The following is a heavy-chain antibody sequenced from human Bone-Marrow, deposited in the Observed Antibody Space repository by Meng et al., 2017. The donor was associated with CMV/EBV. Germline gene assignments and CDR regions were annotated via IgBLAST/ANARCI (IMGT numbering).Heavy chain of an antibody. CDR1: RDTFSSYT. V-gene: IGHV1-69*05. J-gene: IGHJ5*01. CDR2: IIPIFGTA. D-gene: IGHD1-26*01. Sequence: SVKVSCKASRDTFSSYTISWVRQAPGQGLEWMGGIIPIFGTANYAQKFHGRVTITTDESTTTVYMELSSLKIEDTAVYYCARRTPIVGATSSPFDSWGQGNLVNVPS. CDR3: ARRTPIVGATSSPFDS.